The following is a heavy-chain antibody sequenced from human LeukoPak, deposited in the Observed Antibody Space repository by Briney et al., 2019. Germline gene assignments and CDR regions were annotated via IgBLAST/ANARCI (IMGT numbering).Heavy chain of an antibody. D-gene: IGHD4-17*01. Sequence: ASVKVSCKPSGYTFIGYYTHWVRQAPGQELEWMGRINPNTGGTSCAQKFQDRVTMTRDTSISTAYMEVSRLRSDDTAVYYCARSLYGDYFFDYWGQGTLVTVSS. CDR1: GYTFIGYY. V-gene: IGHV1-2*06. J-gene: IGHJ4*02. CDR2: INPNTGGT. CDR3: ARSLYGDYFFDY.